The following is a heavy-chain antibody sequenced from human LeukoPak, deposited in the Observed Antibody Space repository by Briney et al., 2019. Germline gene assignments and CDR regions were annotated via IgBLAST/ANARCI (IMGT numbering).Heavy chain of an antibody. CDR3: VRGDWYYYYMDV. CDR1: GYTFTDYF. CDR2: INPKSGDP. V-gene: IGHV1-2*02. Sequence: GASVKVSCKASGYTFTDYFIYWVRQAPGQGLEWMGWINPKSGDPNYAQKFQGKVTMTTDTSITTAYLELRRLGSDDSATYFCVRGDWYYYYMDVWGKGTTVTVSS. J-gene: IGHJ6*03. D-gene: IGHD3/OR15-3a*01.